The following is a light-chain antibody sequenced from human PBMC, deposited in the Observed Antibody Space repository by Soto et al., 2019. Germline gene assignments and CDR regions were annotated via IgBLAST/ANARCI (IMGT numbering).Light chain of an antibody. J-gene: IGKJ1*01. CDR1: QSIANAY. V-gene: IGKV3-20*01. CDR3: QQYGGSPWT. CDR2: DAS. Sequence: EVALTQSPGTLSLSPGARATLSCRASQSIANAYLTWYQQKPGQAPRVLIYDASTRAAGIPDRFSGSGSGTDFTLTINRLEPEDSAVYYCQQYGGSPWTFGQGTKVEI.